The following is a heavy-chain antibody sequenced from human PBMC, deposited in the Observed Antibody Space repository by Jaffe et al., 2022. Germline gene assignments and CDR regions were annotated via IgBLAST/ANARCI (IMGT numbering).Heavy chain of an antibody. J-gene: IGHJ4*02. V-gene: IGHV4-34*01. CDR3: ARRIPPALRRHRAYFDY. Sequence: QVQLQQWGAGLLEPSETLSLTCAVYGGSFSGYYWSWIRQPPGKGLEWIGEINHGGNTNSNPSLKSRVTISVDTSTNQFSLKLTSVTAADTAVYYCARRIPPALRRHRAYFDYWGQGTLVTVSS. CDR1: GGSFSGYY. CDR2: INHGGNT. D-gene: IGHD4-17*01.